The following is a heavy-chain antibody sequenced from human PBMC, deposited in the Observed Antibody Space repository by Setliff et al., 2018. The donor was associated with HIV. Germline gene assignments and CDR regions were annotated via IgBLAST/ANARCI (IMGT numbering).Heavy chain of an antibody. V-gene: IGHV4-4*07. CDR3: ARIGSGWSVGWFDP. CDR1: GGSISSYY. J-gene: IGHJ5*02. Sequence: SETLSLTCTVSGGSISSYYWSWIRQPAGKGLEWIGRIYTSGSTNYNPSLKSRVTMSVDTSKNQFSLKLRSVTAADTAVYYCARIGSGWSVGWFDPWGQGTLVTVS. CDR2: IYTSGST. D-gene: IGHD6-13*01.